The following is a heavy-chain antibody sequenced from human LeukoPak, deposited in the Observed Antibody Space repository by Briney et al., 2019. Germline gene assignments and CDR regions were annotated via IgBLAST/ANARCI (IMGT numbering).Heavy chain of an antibody. J-gene: IGHJ6*03. CDR1: GFTVSSNY. V-gene: IGHV3-11*04. CDR3: ARDVTMVRGVIIPYHYMDV. CDR2: ISSSGSTI. D-gene: IGHD3-10*01. Sequence: GGSLRLSCAASGFTVSSNYMSWIRQAPGKGLEWVSYISSSGSTIYYADSVKGRFTISRDNAKNSLYLQMNSLRAEDTAVYYCARDVTMVRGVIIPYHYMDVWGKGTTVTVSS.